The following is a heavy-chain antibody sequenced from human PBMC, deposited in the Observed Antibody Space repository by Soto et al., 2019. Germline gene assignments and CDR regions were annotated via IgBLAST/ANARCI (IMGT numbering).Heavy chain of an antibody. V-gene: IGHV4-59*01. CDR2: GYHSVSI. D-gene: IGHD3-3*01. J-gene: IGHJ2*01. CDR1: GGSITDYY. Sequence: PSETLSLTCTVSGGSITDYYWSWIRQPPGKALEWIGYGYHSVSIHYNPSLKTRVTISVDTSENQLSLRLSSVTAADTXVYSCARAVAGFGAYRYFDLWGXXXLVTVS. CDR3: ARAVAGFGAYRYFDL.